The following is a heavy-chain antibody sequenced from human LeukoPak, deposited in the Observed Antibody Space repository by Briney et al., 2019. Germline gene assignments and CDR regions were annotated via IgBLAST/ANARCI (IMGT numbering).Heavy chain of an antibody. V-gene: IGHV1-24*01. CDR1: GYTLTELS. CDR2: CDPEDGET. D-gene: IGHD6-25*01. J-gene: IGHJ3*02. CDR3: ATGPRLTFDI. Sequence: ASVKVSCKVSGYTLTELSMHWVRQAPGKGLEWMGGCDPEDGETIYAQKFQGRVTMTEDTSTDPAYMELSSLRSEDTAVYYCATGPRLTFDIWGQGTMVTVSS.